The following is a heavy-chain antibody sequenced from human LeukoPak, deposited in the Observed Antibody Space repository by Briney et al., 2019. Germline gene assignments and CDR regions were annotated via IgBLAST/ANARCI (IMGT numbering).Heavy chain of an antibody. CDR2: ISYTGTT. J-gene: IGHJ4*02. V-gene: IGHV4-39*01. D-gene: IGHD5-12*01. CDR3: ARRRIVATIDY. Sequence: PSETLSLTCGVSGGSISSSGYYWAWIRQPPGTGPEWIGSISYTGTTYYNPSLKSRLTISADRSKNQFSLKLTSVTAADTAVYYCARRRIVATIDYWGQGTLVTVSS. CDR1: GGSISSSGYY.